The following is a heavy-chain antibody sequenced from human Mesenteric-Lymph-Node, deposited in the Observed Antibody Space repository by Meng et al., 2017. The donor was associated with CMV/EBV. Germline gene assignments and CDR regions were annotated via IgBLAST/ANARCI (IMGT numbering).Heavy chain of an antibody. CDR1: GFTCGRYS. J-gene: IGHJ4*02. CDR3: VTIGWYVPTFDY. Sequence: SCAACGFTCGRYSMTWVRQAPGKGLEWVSFVSGSSDYIHYADSVRGRFTISRDNAKNSLFLQLNSLRAEDTAVYYCVTIGWYVPTFDYWGQGTLVTVSS. CDR2: VSGSSDYI. V-gene: IGHV3-21*01. D-gene: IGHD6-19*01.